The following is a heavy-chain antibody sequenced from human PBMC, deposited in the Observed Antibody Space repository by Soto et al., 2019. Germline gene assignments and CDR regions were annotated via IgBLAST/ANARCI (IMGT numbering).Heavy chain of an antibody. J-gene: IGHJ5*02. Sequence: EVQLLESGGGLVQPGGSLRLSCAASGFTFSSYAMSWVRQAPGKGLEWVSAISGSGGSTYYADSVKGRFTISRDNSKNTLYLQMNSLRAEDTAVYYCAKDGGGLLWFGELSWIDPWGQGTLVTVSS. V-gene: IGHV3-23*01. CDR2: ISGSGGST. CDR1: GFTFSSYA. D-gene: IGHD3-10*01. CDR3: AKDGGGLLWFGELSWIDP.